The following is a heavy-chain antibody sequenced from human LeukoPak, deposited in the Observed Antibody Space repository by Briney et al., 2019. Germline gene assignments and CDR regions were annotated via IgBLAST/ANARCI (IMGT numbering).Heavy chain of an antibody. D-gene: IGHD6-13*01. J-gene: IGHJ4*02. CDR2: ISGSGGIT. V-gene: IGHV3-23*01. CDR3: AKASGAWYSLYYFDY. CDR1: GGLISISTYY. Sequence: ETLSLTCTVSGGLISISTYYWGWIRQPPGKGLEWVSVISGSGGITNYADSVKGRFTISRDNFKNTLYLQMNSLRADDTAVYYCAKASGAWYSLYYFDYWGQGTLVTVSS.